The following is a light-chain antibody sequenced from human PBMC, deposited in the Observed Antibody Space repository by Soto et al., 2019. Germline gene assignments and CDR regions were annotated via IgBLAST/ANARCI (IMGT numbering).Light chain of an antibody. J-gene: IGKJ1*01. CDR2: GAS. Sequence: EIVLTQSPGTLSLSPGERATLSCRASQSVSSSYLAWYQQKPGQAPRPLIYGASSRAIGIPDRFSGSGSGTDFTLSISRLEPEDFAVYVFQQYGSSPWTFGQGTKVEIK. V-gene: IGKV3-20*01. CDR1: QSVSSSY. CDR3: QQYGSSPWT.